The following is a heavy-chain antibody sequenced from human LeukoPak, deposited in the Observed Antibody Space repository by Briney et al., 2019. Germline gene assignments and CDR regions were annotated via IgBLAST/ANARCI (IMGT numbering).Heavy chain of an antibody. CDR1: GYTFTSYY. J-gene: IGHJ5*02. CDR3: ARDLRIVATGDDNWFDP. CDR2: INPSGGST. Sequence: GASVKVSCKASGYTFTSYYMHWVRQAPGQGLEWMGIINPSGGSTSYAQKFQGRVTMTRDTSISTVYMELSSLRSDDTAVYYCARDLRIVATGDDNWFDPWGQGTLVTVSS. D-gene: IGHD1-1*01. V-gene: IGHV1-46*01.